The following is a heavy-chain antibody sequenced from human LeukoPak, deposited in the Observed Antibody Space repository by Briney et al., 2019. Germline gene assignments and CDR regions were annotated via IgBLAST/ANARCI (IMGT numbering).Heavy chain of an antibody. D-gene: IGHD2-21*01. CDR3: ARDDMWSFDY. Sequence: TGGSLRLSCAASGLTLSSFWMTWVRQAPGKGLEWISNIRADTGDIYYADSVRGRFTNSRDNARNSLYLQMNNLRVEDTAVYYCARDDMWSFDYWGQGILVTVSS. J-gene: IGHJ4*02. V-gene: IGHV3-48*01. CDR1: GLTLSSFW. CDR2: IRADTGDI.